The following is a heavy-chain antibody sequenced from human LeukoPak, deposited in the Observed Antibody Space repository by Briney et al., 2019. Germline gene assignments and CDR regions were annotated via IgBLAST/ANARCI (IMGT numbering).Heavy chain of an antibody. CDR1: GFTFSSYA. J-gene: IGHJ6*02. Sequence: PGRSLRLSCAASGFTFSSYAMHWVRQAPGKGLEWVAVISYDGSNKYYADSVKGRFTISRDNSKNTLYLQMNSLGAEDTAVYYCARDCRDGYNYDYYYYYGMDVWGQGTTVTVSS. V-gene: IGHV3-30-3*01. CDR2: ISYDGSNK. CDR3: ARDCRDGYNYDYYYYYGMDV. D-gene: IGHD5-24*01.